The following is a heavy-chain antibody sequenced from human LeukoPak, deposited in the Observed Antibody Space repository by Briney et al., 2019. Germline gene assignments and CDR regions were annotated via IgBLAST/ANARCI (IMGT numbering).Heavy chain of an antibody. V-gene: IGHV4-39*07. J-gene: IGHJ4*02. CDR3: ARNYYDSSGYYIDQFYFDS. CDR1: GGSISNSNFY. D-gene: IGHD3-22*01. CDR2: MYYTGNT. Sequence: SETLSLTCTVSGGSISNSNFYWGWIRQPPGKGLEWLGSMYYTGNTYYQPSLRSRLSISLDTSKNLFSLRLSSVTAADTAVYYCARNYYDSSGYYIDQFYFDSWGQGTLVTVPS.